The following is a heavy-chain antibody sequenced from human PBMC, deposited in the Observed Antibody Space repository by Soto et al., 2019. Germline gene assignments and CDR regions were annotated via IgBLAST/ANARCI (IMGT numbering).Heavy chain of an antibody. D-gene: IGHD1-1*01. V-gene: IGHV4-4*02. CDR2: IYHSGST. CDR1: GGSISSSNW. J-gene: IGHJ4*02. CDR3: AISRYLLRASGDY. Sequence: PSETLSLTCAVSGGSISSSNWWSWVRQPPGKGLEWIGEIYHSGSTNYNPSLKSRVTISVDKSKNQFSLKLSSVTAADTAVYYCAISRYLLRASGDYWGQGTLVTVSS.